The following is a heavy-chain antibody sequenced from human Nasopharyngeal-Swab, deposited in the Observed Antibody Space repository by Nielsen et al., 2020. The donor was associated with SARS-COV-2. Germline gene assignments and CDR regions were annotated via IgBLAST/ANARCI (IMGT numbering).Heavy chain of an antibody. CDR3: ARGNSAGYYFDY. Sequence: GESLKISCAASGFTFSSYDMHWVRQATGKGLEWVSAIGTAGDPYYPGSVKGRFTISRENAKNSLYLQMNSLRAGDTAAYYCARGNSAGYYFDYWGQGTLVTVSS. J-gene: IGHJ4*02. V-gene: IGHV3-13*05. CDR2: IGTAGDP. D-gene: IGHD3-10*01. CDR1: GFTFSSYD.